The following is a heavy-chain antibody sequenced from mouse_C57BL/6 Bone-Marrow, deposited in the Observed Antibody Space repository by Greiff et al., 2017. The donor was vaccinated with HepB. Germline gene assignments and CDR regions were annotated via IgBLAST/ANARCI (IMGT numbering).Heavy chain of an antibody. V-gene: IGHV5-17*01. J-gene: IGHJ2*01. CDR1: GFTFSDYG. CDR3: ATTGPYYFDY. D-gene: IGHD4-1*01. CDR2: ISSGSSTI. Sequence: VQLQQSGGGLVKPGGSLKLSCAASGFTFSDYGMHWVRQAPEKGLEWVAYISSGSSTIYYADTVKGRFTISRDNAKNTLFLQMTSLRSEDTAMYYCATTGPYYFDYWGQGTTLTVSS.